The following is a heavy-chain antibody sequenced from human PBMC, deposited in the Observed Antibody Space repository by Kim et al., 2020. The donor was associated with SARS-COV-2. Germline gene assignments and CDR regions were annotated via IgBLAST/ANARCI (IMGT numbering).Heavy chain of an antibody. D-gene: IGHD2-15*01. J-gene: IGHJ4*02. V-gene: IGHV2-5*01. CDR3: ARRDGSGGGGFDY. Sequence: RYIPTLKSRLTITKDTSKHQVVLTMTNMDPVDTATYYCARRDGSGGGGFDYWGQGTLVTVSS.